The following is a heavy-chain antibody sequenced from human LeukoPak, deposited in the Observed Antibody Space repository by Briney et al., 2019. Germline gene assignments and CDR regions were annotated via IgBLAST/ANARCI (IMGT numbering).Heavy chain of an antibody. J-gene: IGHJ4*02. Sequence: GGSLRLSCAASGFSFSTSGMHWIRQAPGKGLEWVSFIQSDGGNEYYADSVKGRFTISRDNSKNTVHLQMSSLRAEDTAMYYCARGRGPDSSGYSWGQGTLVTVSS. CDR3: ARGRGPDSSGYS. CDR2: IQSDGGNE. D-gene: IGHD3-22*01. CDR1: GFSFSTSG. V-gene: IGHV3-30*02.